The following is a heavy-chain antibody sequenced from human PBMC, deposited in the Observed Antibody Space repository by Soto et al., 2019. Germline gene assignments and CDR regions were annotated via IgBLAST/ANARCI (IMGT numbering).Heavy chain of an antibody. CDR1: AFTVRSNY. D-gene: IGHD6-19*01. V-gene: IGHV3-53*01. CDR3: ARDVIAVAGRADY. Sequence: GGSLRLSCAASAFTVRSNYMSWVRQAPGKGLEWVSAISSDGGTYYTDSVKGRFTISRDNSKNTLYLQMNSLTAEDTAVYYCARDVIAVAGRADYWGQGTLVTVSS. CDR2: ISSDGGT. J-gene: IGHJ4*02.